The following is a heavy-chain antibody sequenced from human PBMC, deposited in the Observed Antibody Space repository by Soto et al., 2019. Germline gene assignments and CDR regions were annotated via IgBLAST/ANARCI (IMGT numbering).Heavy chain of an antibody. D-gene: IGHD3-3*01. CDR3: AKDRVLRFLEWLLEQYFDY. CDR2: ISGSGGST. V-gene: IGHV3-23*01. Sequence: LSLSCAASGFTFSSYAMSWVRQAPGKGLEWVSAISGSGGSTYYADSVKGRFTISRDNSKNTLYLQMNSLRAEDTAVYYCAKDRVLRFLEWLLEQYFDYWGQGTLVTVSS. J-gene: IGHJ4*02. CDR1: GFTFSSYA.